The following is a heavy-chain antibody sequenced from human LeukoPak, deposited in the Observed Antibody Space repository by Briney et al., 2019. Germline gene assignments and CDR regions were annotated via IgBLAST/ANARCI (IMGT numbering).Heavy chain of an antibody. D-gene: IGHD4-23*01. CDR2: ITSGSSYI. CDR3: ARDQGSIYGGNSCFDY. J-gene: IGHJ4*02. Sequence: PGGSLRLSCAASGFTFSSYNMNWVRQAPGKGLEWVSSITSGSSYIYYADSVKGRFTISRDNAKNSLYLQMNSLRAEDTAVYYCARDQGSIYGGNSCFDYWGQGTLVTVSS. V-gene: IGHV3-21*01. CDR1: GFTFSSYN.